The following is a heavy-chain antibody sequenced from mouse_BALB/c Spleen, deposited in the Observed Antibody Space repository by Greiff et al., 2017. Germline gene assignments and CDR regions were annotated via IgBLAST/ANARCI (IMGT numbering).Heavy chain of an antibody. CDR3: ARFITTVEGFDY. J-gene: IGHJ2*01. D-gene: IGHD1-1*01. CDR1: GYSITSDYA. CDR2: ISYSGST. Sequence: EVKLEESGPGLVKPSQSLSLTCTVTGYSITSDYAWNWIRQFPGNKLEWMGYISYSGSTSYNPSLKSRISITRDTSKNQFFLQLNSVTTEDTATYYCARFITTVEGFDYWGQGTTLTVSS. V-gene: IGHV3-2*02.